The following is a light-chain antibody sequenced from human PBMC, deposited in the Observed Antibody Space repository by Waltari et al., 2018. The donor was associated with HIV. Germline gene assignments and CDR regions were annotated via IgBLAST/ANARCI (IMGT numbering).Light chain of an antibody. V-gene: IGKV4-1*01. CDR1: PSVLHNSNNNHY. J-gene: IGKJ4*01. Sequence: DIVMTQSPHSLAVSLGDRATLNCKPSPSVLHNSNNNHYLAWYQPKPGQPPKLLFYWASTRESGVPDRFSGSGSGTNFTLTISDLQAEDAAIYYCQQYYGTLLSFGGGTKVEIK. CDR2: WAS. CDR3: QQYYGTLLS.